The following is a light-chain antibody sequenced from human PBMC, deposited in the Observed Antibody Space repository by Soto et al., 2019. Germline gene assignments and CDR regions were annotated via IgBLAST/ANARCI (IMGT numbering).Light chain of an antibody. CDR1: QSVSSN. V-gene: IGKV3-15*01. CDR3: QQYNNWPLT. Sequence: EIVMTQSPATLSVSPGERATLSCRVSQSVSSNLAWYQQKPGQAPRLLIYGASTRATGIPARFSGSGSGTEFTLTISSLQSEDFAVYYCQQYNNWPLTLGGGTKVDIK. CDR2: GAS. J-gene: IGKJ4*01.